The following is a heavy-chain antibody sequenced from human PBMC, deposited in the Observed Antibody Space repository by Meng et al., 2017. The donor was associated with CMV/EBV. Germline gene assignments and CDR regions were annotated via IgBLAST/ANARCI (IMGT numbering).Heavy chain of an antibody. CDR2: IYYSGST. V-gene: IGHV4-39*07. Sequence: SETLSLTCTVSGGSISSSSCDWGWIRQPPGKGLEWIGSIYYSGSTYYNPSLKSRVTISVDTSKNQFSLKLSSVTAADTAVYYCAIIGYKEWDYWGQGTLVTVSS. CDR3: AIIGYKEWDY. D-gene: IGHD3-3*01. J-gene: IGHJ4*02. CDR1: GGSISSSSCD.